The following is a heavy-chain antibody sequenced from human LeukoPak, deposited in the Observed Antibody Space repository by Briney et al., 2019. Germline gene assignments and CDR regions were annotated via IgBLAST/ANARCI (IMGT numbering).Heavy chain of an antibody. CDR1: GYTFTGHY. D-gene: IGHD3-3*01. CDR2: INPNTGGT. Sequence: ASVKVSCKSSGYTFTGHYLHWVRQAPGQGPEWMGWINPNTGGTTYAEKVQGRVTMTRDTSISTAYMELNRLRSDDTAMYFCARGYDFWSAPDAFDIWGQGTMVTVSS. CDR3: ARGYDFWSAPDAFDI. V-gene: IGHV1-2*02. J-gene: IGHJ3*02.